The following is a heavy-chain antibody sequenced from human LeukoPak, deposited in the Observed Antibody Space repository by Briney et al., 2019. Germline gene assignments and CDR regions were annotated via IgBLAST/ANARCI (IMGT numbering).Heavy chain of an antibody. D-gene: IGHD1-14*01. J-gene: IGHJ4*02. CDR3: TRGYLGIDF. CDR2: INTDGTST. Sequence: GGSLRLSCAASRFTFSSYWMYWVRQVPGKGLVWVSRINTDGTSTNYADSVKGRFTISRDNAKNTLYLQMNSLRAEDTAVYYCTRGYLGIDFWGQGTLVTVSS. V-gene: IGHV3-74*01. CDR1: RFTFSSYW.